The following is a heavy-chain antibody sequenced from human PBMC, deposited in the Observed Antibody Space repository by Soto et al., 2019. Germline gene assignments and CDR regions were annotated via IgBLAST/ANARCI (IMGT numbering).Heavy chain of an antibody. CDR3: ATGLPMVRGAYYYYGMDV. V-gene: IGHV1-18*01. CDR2: ISAYNGNT. D-gene: IGHD3-10*01. J-gene: IGHJ6*02. Sequence: ASVKVSCKASGYTFTSYGISWVRQAPGQGLEWMGWISAYNGNTNYAQKLQGRVTMTTDTSTSTAYMELRSLRSDDTAVYYCATGLPMVRGAYYYYGMDVWGQGTTVTVSS. CDR1: GYTFTSYG.